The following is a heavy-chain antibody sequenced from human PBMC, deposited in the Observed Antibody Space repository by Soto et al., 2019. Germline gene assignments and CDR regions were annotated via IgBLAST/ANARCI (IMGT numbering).Heavy chain of an antibody. CDR3: VREGTSGPFDY. V-gene: IGHV3-21*01. Sequence: EVQLVESGGGLVKPGGSLGLSCAASGFSFNNYNMNWVRQAPGKGLEWVSFISSGGSHVYYADSVKGRFTISRDNAKNSLTLQMNSLRAEDTAVYYGVREGTSGPFDYWGQGALVTVSS. J-gene: IGHJ4*02. CDR2: ISSGGSHV. CDR1: GFSFNNYN. D-gene: IGHD5-12*01.